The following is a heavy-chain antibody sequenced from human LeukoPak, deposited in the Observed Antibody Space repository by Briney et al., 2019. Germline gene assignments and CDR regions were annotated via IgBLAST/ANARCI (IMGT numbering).Heavy chain of an antibody. CDR1: GYTFTSYW. V-gene: IGHV5-51*01. CDR3: ARTYTAMVTSNWFDP. D-gene: IGHD5-18*01. Sequence: GESLKISCKASGYTFTSYWIGWVRQMPGKGLEWMGIIYPGDSDTRYSPSFQGQVTISADKSISTAYLQWSSLKASDTAMYYCARTYTAMVTSNWFDPWGQGTLVTVSS. J-gene: IGHJ5*02. CDR2: IYPGDSDT.